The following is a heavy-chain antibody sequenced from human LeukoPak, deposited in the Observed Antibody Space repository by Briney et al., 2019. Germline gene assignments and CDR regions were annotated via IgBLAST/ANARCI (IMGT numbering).Heavy chain of an antibody. CDR1: GYTFTGYY. CDR2: INPNSGGT. J-gene: IGHJ4*02. Sequence: ASVKVSCKASGYTFTGYYMHWVRQAPGQGLEWMGWINPNSGGTNYAQKLQGRVTMTRDTSISTAYMELSRLRSDDTAVYYCARRSSGWHPSDYWGQGTLVTVSS. V-gene: IGHV1-2*02. D-gene: IGHD6-19*01. CDR3: ARRSSGWHPSDY.